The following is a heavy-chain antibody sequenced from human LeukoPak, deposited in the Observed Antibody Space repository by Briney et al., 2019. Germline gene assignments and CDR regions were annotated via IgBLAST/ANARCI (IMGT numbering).Heavy chain of an antibody. CDR2: ISGNGGRT. CDR1: GFTFSNYA. V-gene: IGHV3-23*01. Sequence: GGSLRLSCAASGFTFSNYAMAWVRQVPGKGLEWVSAISGNGGRTYSADSVQGRFTISRDNSKNTVYLQMDNLRAEDSAMYYCAKAHSISWPYAFDSWGQGTLVTVSS. CDR3: AKAHSISWPYAFDS. J-gene: IGHJ4*02. D-gene: IGHD6-13*01.